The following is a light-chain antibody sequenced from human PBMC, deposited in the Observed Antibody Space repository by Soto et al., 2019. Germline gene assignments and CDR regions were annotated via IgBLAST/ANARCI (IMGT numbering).Light chain of an antibody. CDR2: GAS. V-gene: IGKV3-20*01. CDR1: QSVSNSF. J-gene: IGKJ3*01. CDR3: QQYGSSPEA. Sequence: EIVLTQSPGTLSLSPGERATLSCRASQSVSNSFLAWYQQKPGQAPRLLIYGASRRAAGIPDRFSGSGSGTDFTLTISRLEPEDFAVYYCQQYGSSPEAFGPGTKVDLK.